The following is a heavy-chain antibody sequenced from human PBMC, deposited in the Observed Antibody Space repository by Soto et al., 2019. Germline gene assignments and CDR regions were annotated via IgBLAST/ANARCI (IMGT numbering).Heavy chain of an antibody. CDR2: INHSGST. J-gene: IGHJ4*02. V-gene: IGHV4-4*02. CDR3: ARDRNNSRWSRTDY. D-gene: IGHD6-13*01. Sequence: QVQLQESGPGLVKPSGTLSLTCAVSGGSISSSNWWSWVRQPPGKGLSWIGEINHSGSTNYNPSPKSRVTRSVDKFKNQFSLKLSSVTAADTAVYYCARDRNNSRWSRTDYCGQGTLVTVS. CDR1: GGSISSSNW.